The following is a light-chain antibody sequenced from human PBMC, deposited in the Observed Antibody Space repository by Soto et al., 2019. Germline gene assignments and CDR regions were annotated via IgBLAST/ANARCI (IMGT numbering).Light chain of an antibody. J-gene: IGLJ3*02. V-gene: IGLV4-69*01. CDR1: SGHSSYT. CDR2: LNSDGSH. Sequence: QSVLTQSPSASASLGAPVKLTCTLISGHSSYTVAWHQQQLEKGPRFLMELNSDGSHNKGDGIPDCFSGSSSGAERYLTSSSVQSEVEAFYYCQTWATGIRVFGGGTKVTVL. CDR3: QTWATGIRV.